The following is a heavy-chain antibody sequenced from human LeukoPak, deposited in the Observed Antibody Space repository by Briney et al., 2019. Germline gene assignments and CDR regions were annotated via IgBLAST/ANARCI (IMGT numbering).Heavy chain of an antibody. CDR2: IYYSGST. Sequence: PSETLSLTCTVSGGSISSYYWSWIRQPPGKGLEWIGYIYYSGSTNYNPSLKSRVTISVDTSKNQFSLKLSSVTAADTAVYYRARDSSRGAFDYWGQGTLVTVSS. V-gene: IGHV4-59*01. J-gene: IGHJ4*02. CDR1: GGSISSYY. CDR3: ARDSSRGAFDY.